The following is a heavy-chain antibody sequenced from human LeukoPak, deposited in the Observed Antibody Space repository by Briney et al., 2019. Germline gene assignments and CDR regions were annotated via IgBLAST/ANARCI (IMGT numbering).Heavy chain of an antibody. J-gene: IGHJ3*02. D-gene: IGHD3-22*01. CDR2: SYYSGST. CDR1: GGSISSSSYY. Sequence: SETLSLTCTVSGGSISSSSYYWGWIRQPPGKGLEWIGSSYYSGSTYYNPSLKSRVTISVDTSKNQFSLKLSSVTAADTAVYYCARDWYYYDSSGSTDAFDIWGQGTMVTVSS. V-gene: IGHV4-39*07. CDR3: ARDWYYYDSSGSTDAFDI.